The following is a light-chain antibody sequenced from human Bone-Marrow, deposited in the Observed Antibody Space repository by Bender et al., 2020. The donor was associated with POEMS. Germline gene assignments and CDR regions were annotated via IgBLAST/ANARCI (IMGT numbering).Light chain of an antibody. CDR3: CSYVGSNTFV. V-gene: IGLV2-23*03. J-gene: IGLJ2*01. CDR2: EGA. CDR1: SSDIGTYDL. Sequence: QSALTQPASVSGSPGQSITISCTGTSSDIGTYDLVSWYQQHPGKAPRLMLSEGATRPSGGSNRCSRSKAGMTASLTISGVQAEDEADYYCCSYVGSNTFVFGGGTKLTVL.